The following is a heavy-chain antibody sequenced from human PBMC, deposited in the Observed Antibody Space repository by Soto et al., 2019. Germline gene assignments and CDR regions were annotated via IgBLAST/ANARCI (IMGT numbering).Heavy chain of an antibody. V-gene: IGHV4-31*03. CDR3: AGVILYHSSGWYWFDP. Sequence: QVQLQESGPGLVKPSQTLSLTCTVSGGSISSGDYYWSWIRQHPGKGLEWIGYIYYSGSTYYNPSLKSRVTISVDTSKNKLSLKLSSVTAADTAVYYCAGVILYHSSGWYWFDPWGQGTLVTVSS. D-gene: IGHD6-19*01. J-gene: IGHJ5*02. CDR1: GGSISSGDYY. CDR2: IYYSGST.